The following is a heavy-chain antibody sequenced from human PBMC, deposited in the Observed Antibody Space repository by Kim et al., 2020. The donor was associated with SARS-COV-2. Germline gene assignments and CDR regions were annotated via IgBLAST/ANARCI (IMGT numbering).Heavy chain of an antibody. V-gene: IGHV3-23*01. J-gene: IGHJ6*02. CDR3: AKGRWSDYYYYYGMDV. Sequence: SVKGRFPTSRDNSKNTRYLQMNSLRAEDTAVYYCAKGRWSDYYYYYGMDVWGQGTTVTVSS. D-gene: IGHD1-1*01.